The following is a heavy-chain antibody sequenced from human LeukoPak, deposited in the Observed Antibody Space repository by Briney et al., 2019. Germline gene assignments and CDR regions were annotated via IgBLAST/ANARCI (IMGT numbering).Heavy chain of an antibody. CDR1: GYTFTGYY. CDR2: ISAYNGNT. V-gene: IGHV1-18*04. J-gene: IGHJ4*02. D-gene: IGHD2-15*01. Sequence: ASVKVSCKASGYTFTGYYMHWVRQAPGQGLEWMGWISAYNGNTNYAQKLQGRVTMTTDTSTSTAYMELRSLRSDDTAVYYCAREGTHCSGGSCYSLFDYWGQGTLVTVSS. CDR3: AREGTHCSGGSCYSLFDY.